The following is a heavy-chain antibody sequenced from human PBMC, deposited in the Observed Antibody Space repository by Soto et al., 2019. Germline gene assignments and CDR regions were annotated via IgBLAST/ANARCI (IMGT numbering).Heavy chain of an antibody. V-gene: IGHV3-23*01. CDR2: ISGSGGST. CDR3: AKALPSTARYCXSTSCFPQEVYYYYGMDV. CDR1: GFTFSSYA. D-gene: IGHD2-2*01. J-gene: IGHJ6*04. Sequence: GGSLRLSCAASGFTFSSYAMSWVRQAPGKGLEWVSAISGSGGSTYYADSVKGRFTISRDNSKNTLYLQMNSLRAEDTAVYYCAKALPSTARYCXSTSCFPQEVYYYYGMDVWGEGTTVTVSS.